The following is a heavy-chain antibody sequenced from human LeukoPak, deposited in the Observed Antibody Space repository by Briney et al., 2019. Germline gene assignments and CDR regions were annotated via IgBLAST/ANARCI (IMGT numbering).Heavy chain of an antibody. CDR1: GGSISSYY. CDR3: ARGYREYSSGWYYFDY. D-gene: IGHD6-19*01. V-gene: IGHV4-59*01. J-gene: IGHJ4*02. Sequence: SETLSLTCTVSGGSISSYYWSWIRQPPGKGLEWIGYIYYSGSTNYNPSLKSRVTISVDTFKNQFSLKLSSVTAADTAVYYCARGYREYSSGWYYFDYWGQGTLVTVSP. CDR2: IYYSGST.